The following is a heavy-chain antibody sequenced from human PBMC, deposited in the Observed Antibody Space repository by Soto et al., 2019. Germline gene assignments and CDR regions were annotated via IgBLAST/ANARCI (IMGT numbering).Heavy chain of an antibody. CDR3: ARDIDG. V-gene: IGHV3-48*01. J-gene: IGHJ4*02. D-gene: IGHD2-15*01. CDR2: ISSSSSTK. CDR1: GFTFSSYS. Sequence: EVQVVESGGGLVQPGGSLRLSCAASGFTFSSYSMNWVRQAPGKGLEWVSYISSSSSTKFYADSVTGRFTISRDNASNSLYLQMNSLRAEDTAVYYCARDIDGGGQGTLVTVSS.